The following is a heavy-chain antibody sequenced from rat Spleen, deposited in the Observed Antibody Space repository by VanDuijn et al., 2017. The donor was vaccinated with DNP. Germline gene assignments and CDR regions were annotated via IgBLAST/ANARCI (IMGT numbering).Heavy chain of an antibody. V-gene: IGHV3-1*01. CDR1: GYSITTNF. J-gene: IGHJ2*01. CDR2: ISYSGST. CDR3: ARWTRYFDN. Sequence: EVQLQESGSGLVKPSQSLFLTCSVTGYSITTNFWGWIRKFPGNKMEYIGHISYSGSTNYNPSLKSRISITRDTSKNHFFLHLNSVTSEDTGTYYCARWTRYFDNWGQGVMVTVSS. D-gene: IGHD1-7*01.